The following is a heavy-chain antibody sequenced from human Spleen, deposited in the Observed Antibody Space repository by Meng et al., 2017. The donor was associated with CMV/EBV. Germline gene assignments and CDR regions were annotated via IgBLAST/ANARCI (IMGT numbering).Heavy chain of an antibody. D-gene: IGHD1-26*01. J-gene: IGHJ4*02. CDR2: IIPILGIA. V-gene: IGHV1-69*04. CDR1: GGTFSSCT. CDR3: ARDSLGSGSYWTHFDY. Sequence: SVKVSCKASGGTFSSCTISWVRQAPGQGLEWMGRIIPILGIANYAQKFQGRVTITADKSTSTAYMELSSLRSEDTAVYYCARDSLGSGSYWTHFDYWGQGTLVTVSS.